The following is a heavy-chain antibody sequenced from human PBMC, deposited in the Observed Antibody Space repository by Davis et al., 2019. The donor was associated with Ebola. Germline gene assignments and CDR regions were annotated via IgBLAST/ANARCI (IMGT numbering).Heavy chain of an antibody. CDR3: ARDPSSSHHEYYFDS. V-gene: IGHV3-74*01. CDR2: INRDGSST. CDR1: GFTFSSYR. D-gene: IGHD6-13*01. Sequence: HTGGSLRLSCAVSGFTFSSYRMHWVRQVPGTGLVWVSRINRDGSSTNYADSVKGRFTISRDNSKNTLYLQMNSLRADDTAVYYCARDPSSSHHEYYFDSWGQGTLVTVSS. J-gene: IGHJ4*02.